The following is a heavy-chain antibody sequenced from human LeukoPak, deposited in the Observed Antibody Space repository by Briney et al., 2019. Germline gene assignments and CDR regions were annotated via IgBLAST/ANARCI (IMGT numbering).Heavy chain of an antibody. CDR3: AKRYSGYDGEIDY. J-gene: IGHJ4*02. Sequence: PGGSLRLSCATSGFTFSSYAMSWVRQAPGKGLEWVSAISGSGGSTYYADSVKGRFTISRDNSKNTLYLQMNSLRAEDTAVYYCAKRYSGYDGEIDYWGQGTLVTVSS. V-gene: IGHV3-23*01. D-gene: IGHD5-12*01. CDR2: ISGSGGST. CDR1: GFTFSSYA.